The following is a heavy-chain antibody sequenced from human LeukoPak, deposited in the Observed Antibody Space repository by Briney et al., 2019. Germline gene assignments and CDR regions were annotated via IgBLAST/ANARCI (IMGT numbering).Heavy chain of an antibody. CDR3: AKDMRKVVVTAIPDAFDI. J-gene: IGHJ3*02. D-gene: IGHD2-21*02. CDR1: GFTFSSYG. Sequence: PGGSLRLPCAASGFTFSSYGMHWVRQAPGKGLEWVAFIRYDGSNKYYADSVKGRFTISRDNSKNTLYLQMNSLRAEDTAVYYCAKDMRKVVVTAIPDAFDIWGQGTMVTVSS. V-gene: IGHV3-30*02. CDR2: IRYDGSNK.